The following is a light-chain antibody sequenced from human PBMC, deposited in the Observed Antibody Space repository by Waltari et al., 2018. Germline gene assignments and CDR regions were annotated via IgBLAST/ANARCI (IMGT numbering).Light chain of an antibody. J-gene: IGLJ3*02. CDR2: KAN. Sequence: QTVVTQEPSLSVSPGGTVTLTFALSSGSLSTTSYATGYQQTPGQAQRPLVDKANARSSGVPDRFSGSILGNTAALTITGAQADDESDYYCALYMGSGIWVFGGGTRLTVL. V-gene: IGLV8-61*01. CDR1: SGSLSTTSY. CDR3: ALYMGSGIWV.